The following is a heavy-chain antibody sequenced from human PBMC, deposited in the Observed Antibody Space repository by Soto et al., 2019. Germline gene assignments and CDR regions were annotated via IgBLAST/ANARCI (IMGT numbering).Heavy chain of an antibody. CDR2: ISSSSSYI. D-gene: IGHD3-16*02. CDR1: GFTFSSYS. CDR3: ARDPRLGVLSALYYYYGLDG. J-gene: IGHJ6*02. Sequence: GGSLRLSCAASGFTFSSYSMNWFRQGPGKGLEWVSSISSSSSYIYYADSVKGRFTISRDNAKNSLYLQMNSLRAEDTAVYYCARDPRLGVLSALYYYYGLDGWGQGTTVIVTS. V-gene: IGHV3-21*01.